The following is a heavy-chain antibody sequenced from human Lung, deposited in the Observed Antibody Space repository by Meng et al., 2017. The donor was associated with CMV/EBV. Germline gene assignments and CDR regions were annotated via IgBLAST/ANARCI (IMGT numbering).Heavy chain of an antibody. CDR3: ARAEADTGNFDY. CDR2: IYTSGTT. CDR1: VVSISSYS. V-gene: IGHV4-4*07. Sequence: QVQLHASGPGLGTPSETLSLTCTVSVVSISSYSWGWIRKSAGKGLEWIGRIYTSGTTIYNPSLKSRLTLSLDTSKNQFSLKLNSVTAADTAVYYCARAEADTGNFDYWGQGTLVTVSS. D-gene: IGHD6-19*01. J-gene: IGHJ4*02.